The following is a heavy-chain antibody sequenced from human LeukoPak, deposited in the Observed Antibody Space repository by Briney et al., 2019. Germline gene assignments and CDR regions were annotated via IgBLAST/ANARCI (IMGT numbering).Heavy chain of an antibody. V-gene: IGHV3-30*02. CDR1: EFTFSRYG. Sequence: PGGSLRLSCAASEFTFSRYGMHWVRQAPGKGLEWVAFIRYDGSNKYYADSVKGRFTISRDNAKNSLYLQMNSLRAEDTAVYYCARDQTYYYGSGSYYTASDYWGQGTLVTVSS. CDR3: ARDQTYYYGSGSYYTASDY. CDR2: IRYDGSNK. D-gene: IGHD3-10*01. J-gene: IGHJ4*02.